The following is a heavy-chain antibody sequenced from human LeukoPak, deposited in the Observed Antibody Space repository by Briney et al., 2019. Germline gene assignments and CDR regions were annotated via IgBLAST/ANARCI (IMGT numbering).Heavy chain of an antibody. Sequence: PGGSLRLSCAASGFTCSSYAMSWVRQAPGKGLKWVSAISGSGGSTYYADSVKGRFTISRDNSKNTLYLQMNSLRAEDTAVYYCAKDPELRYSHDFDYWGQGTLVTVSS. CDR3: AKDPELRYSHDFDY. J-gene: IGHJ4*02. D-gene: IGHD3-9*01. CDR1: GFTCSSYA. V-gene: IGHV3-23*01. CDR2: ISGSGGST.